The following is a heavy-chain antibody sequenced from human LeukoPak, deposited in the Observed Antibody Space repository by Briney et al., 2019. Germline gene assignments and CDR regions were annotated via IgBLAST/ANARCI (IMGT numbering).Heavy chain of an antibody. D-gene: IGHD3-10*01. CDR2: INSGSSHT. V-gene: IGHV3-11*06. Sequence: GGAPTLSCAATGFTFSGYYLSCLGQAAGKKLEGVSYINSGSSHTNNVDSVNGRFSISRDNAKSSLYLQMNSPRAEDTAVYYCARDRRSYYGQDYYFDYWGQGTLVTVSS. CDR3: ARDRRSYYGQDYYFDY. J-gene: IGHJ4*02. CDR1: GFTFSGYY.